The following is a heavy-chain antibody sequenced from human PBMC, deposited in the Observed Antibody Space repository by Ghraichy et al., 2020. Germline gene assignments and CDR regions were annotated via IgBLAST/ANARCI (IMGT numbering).Heavy chain of an antibody. J-gene: IGHJ6*02. CDR2: INHSGST. CDR1: GGSFSGYY. CDR3: ARGRYCSSTSCPFGHYYYYYGMDV. Sequence: SETLSLTCAVYGGSFSGYYWSWIRQPPGKGLEWIGEINHSGSTNYNPSLKSRVTISVDTSKNQFSLKLSSVTAADTAVYYCARGRYCSSTSCPFGHYYYYYGMDVWGQGTTVTVSS. V-gene: IGHV4-34*01. D-gene: IGHD2-2*01.